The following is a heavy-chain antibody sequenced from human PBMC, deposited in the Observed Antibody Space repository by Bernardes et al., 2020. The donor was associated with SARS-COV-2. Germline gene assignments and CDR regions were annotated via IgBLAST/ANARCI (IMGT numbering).Heavy chain of an antibody. D-gene: IGHD3-10*01. V-gene: IGHV1-46*01. CDR1: GYTFTSYY. CDR2: ITPSGGST. CDR3: ARALSSGSSRNWFDP. J-gene: IGHJ5*02. Sequence: ASVKVSCKASGYTFTSYYMHWVRQAPGQGLEWMGIITPSGGSTSYAQKFQGRVTMTRDTSTSTVYMELSSLRSEDTAVYYCARALSSGSSRNWFDPWGQGTLVTVSS.